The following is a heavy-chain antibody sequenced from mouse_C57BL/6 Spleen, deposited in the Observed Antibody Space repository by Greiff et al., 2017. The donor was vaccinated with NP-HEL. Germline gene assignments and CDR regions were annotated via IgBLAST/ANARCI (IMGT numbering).Heavy chain of an antibody. CDR2: ISSGSSTI. D-gene: IGHD2-3*01. J-gene: IGHJ3*01. CDR3: ANYDGHQAWFAY. CDR1: GFTFSDYG. Sequence: EVQVVESGGGLVKPGGSLKLSCAASGFTFSDYGMHWVRQAPEKGLEWVAYISSGSSTIYYAETVKGRFTISRDNAKDTLFLQMTILRSEDTAMYYCANYDGHQAWFAYWGQGTLVTVSA. V-gene: IGHV5-17*01.